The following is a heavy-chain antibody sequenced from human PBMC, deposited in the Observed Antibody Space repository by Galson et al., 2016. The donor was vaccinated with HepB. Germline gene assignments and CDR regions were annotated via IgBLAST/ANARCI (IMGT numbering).Heavy chain of an antibody. D-gene: IGHD6-19*01. CDR1: GGTPRKHA. CDR2: IIPILEIA. V-gene: IGHV1-69*04. CDR3: ARGTGSGWYGYYFDY. Sequence: SVKVSCKASGGTPRKHAISWVRQAPGQGLEWMGRIIPILEIANTAQKFQGRVTITADKSTSTAYMELSSLRSEDTAVYYCARGTGSGWYGYYFDYWGQGTLVTVSS. J-gene: IGHJ4*02.